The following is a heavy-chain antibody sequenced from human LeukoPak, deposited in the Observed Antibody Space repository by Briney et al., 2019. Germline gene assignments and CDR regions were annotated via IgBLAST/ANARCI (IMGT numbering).Heavy chain of an antibody. V-gene: IGHV3-7*01. CDR2: IKQDGSDK. CDR1: GFPFSSYT. CDR3: ARDWFHAIDY. J-gene: IGHJ4*02. Sequence: GGSLRLSCAASGFPFSSYTMSWVRQAPGKGLEWVASIKQDGSDKKYVDSVKGRFTISRDNAKNTLYLQMNSLRAEDTAVYYCARDWFHAIDYWGQGTLVTVSS. D-gene: IGHD2/OR15-2a*01.